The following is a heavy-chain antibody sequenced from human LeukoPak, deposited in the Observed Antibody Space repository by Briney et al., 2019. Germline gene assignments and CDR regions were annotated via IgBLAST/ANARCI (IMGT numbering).Heavy chain of an antibody. CDR1: GFTFSSYW. CDR3: ARDGDITRFDY. Sequence: GGSLRLSCAASGFTFSSYWMSWVRQAPGKGLEWVANIKQDVSEKYYVDSVKGRFTISRDNSKNTLYLQMNSLRAEDTAVYYCARDGDITRFDYWGQGTLVTVSS. CDR2: IKQDVSEK. V-gene: IGHV3-7*03. J-gene: IGHJ4*02. D-gene: IGHD2-15*01.